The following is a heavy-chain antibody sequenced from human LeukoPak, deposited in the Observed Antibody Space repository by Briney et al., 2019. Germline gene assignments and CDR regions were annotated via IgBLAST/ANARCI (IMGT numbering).Heavy chain of an antibody. V-gene: IGHV4-38-2*02. J-gene: IGHJ6*04. Sequence: SETLSFTCTVSGYSISSGYYWGWIRQPPGKGLEWIGTIYHSGSTYYNPSLKSRVTISVDTSKNQFSLKLSSVTAADTAVYYCARGQWLVHYYYYGMDVWGKGTTVIVSS. CDR1: GYSISSGYY. CDR3: ARGQWLVHYYYYGMDV. CDR2: IYHSGST. D-gene: IGHD6-19*01.